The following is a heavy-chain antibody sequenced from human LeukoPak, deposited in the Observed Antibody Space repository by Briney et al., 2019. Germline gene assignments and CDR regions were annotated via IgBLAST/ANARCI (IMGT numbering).Heavy chain of an antibody. CDR2: INDYTGAT. CDR3: ARGRIAKIVVVHSFSYSMDV. V-gene: IGHV4-34*01. J-gene: IGHJ6*02. D-gene: IGHD3-22*01. CDR1: GGSFTDYF. Sequence: SETLSLTCTVLGGSFTDYFWTWIRHSPGKGLEWIGEINDYTGATNYNPSLNSRVSISLEKSKNQFSLELRSVTAADTAVYYCARGRIAKIVVVHSFSYSMDVWGQGTTVTVSS.